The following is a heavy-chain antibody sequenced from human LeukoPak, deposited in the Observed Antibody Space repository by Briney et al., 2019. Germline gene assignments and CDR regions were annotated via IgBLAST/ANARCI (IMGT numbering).Heavy chain of an antibody. D-gene: IGHD1-26*01. V-gene: IGHV5-51*01. Sequence: GESLKISCKGSGYSFTSYWIGWVRQMPGKGLEWMGIIYPGDSDTRYSPFFQGQVTISADKSISTAYLQWSSLKASDTAMYYCARHRGGSYYYYYYMDVWGKGTTVTVSS. CDR2: IYPGDSDT. CDR3: ARHRGGSYYYYYYMDV. CDR1: GYSFTSYW. J-gene: IGHJ6*03.